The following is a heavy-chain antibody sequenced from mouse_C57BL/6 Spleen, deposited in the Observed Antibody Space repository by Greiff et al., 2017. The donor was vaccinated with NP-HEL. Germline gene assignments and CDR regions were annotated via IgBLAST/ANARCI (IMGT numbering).Heavy chain of an antibody. CDR1: GFTFSDYG. J-gene: IGHJ1*03. CDR2: ISSGSSTI. Sequence: EVKLVESGGGLVKPGGSLKLSCAASGFTFSDYGMHWVRQAPEKGLEWVAYISSGSSTIYYADTVKGRFTISRDNAKNTLFLQMTSLRSEDTAMYYCARTGDGYFDVWGTGTTVTVSS. D-gene: IGHD3-3*01. V-gene: IGHV5-17*01. CDR3: ARTGDGYFDV.